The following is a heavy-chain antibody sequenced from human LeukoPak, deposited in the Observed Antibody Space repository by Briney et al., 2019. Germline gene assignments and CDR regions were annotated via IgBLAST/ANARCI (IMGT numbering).Heavy chain of an antibody. CDR2: LSSSSDYI. D-gene: IGHD7-27*01. CDR3: ARGGLPGGFDY. CDR1: GFTFTHYH. V-gene: IGHV3-21*01. J-gene: IGHJ4*02. Sequence: PGGSLRLSCAASGFTFTHYHMDWVRQAPEKGLEWVSFLSSSSDYISYADSVKGRFTISRDNAKNSLFLQMNSLRAEDTAMYYCARGGLPGGFDYWGQGILVTVSS.